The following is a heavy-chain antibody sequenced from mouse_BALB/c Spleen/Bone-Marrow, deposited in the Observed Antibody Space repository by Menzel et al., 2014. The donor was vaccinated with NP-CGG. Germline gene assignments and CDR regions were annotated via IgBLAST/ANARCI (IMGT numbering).Heavy chain of an antibody. CDR2: IGSGGRK. CDR3: ARGGMTPFDF. J-gene: IGHJ2*01. CDR1: GITVSSYA. D-gene: IGHD2-13*01. V-gene: IGHV5-6-5*01. Sequence: EVKVVESGGGLVKPGGSLKLSCEASGITVSSYAMSWVRQTPEKRLEWVASIGSGGRKHYPDSVEGRLTISRDNARNILYRQVSSLRSEDTAMYYCARGGMTPFDFWGQGITLTVSS.